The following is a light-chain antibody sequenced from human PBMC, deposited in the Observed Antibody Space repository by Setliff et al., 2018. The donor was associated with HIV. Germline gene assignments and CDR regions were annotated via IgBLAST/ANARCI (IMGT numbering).Light chain of an antibody. J-gene: IGLJ1*01. CDR2: DVS. CDR1: SSDVGGYNY. Sequence: SALTQPASVSGSPGQSITISCTGTSSDVGGYNYVSWYQQHPGKAPKLMIFDVSHRPSGVSNRFSGSKSGNTASLTISGLQAEDDSDYYCSSYTSSSTLCVFGTGTKVTVL. CDR3: SSYTSSSTLCV. V-gene: IGLV2-14*01.